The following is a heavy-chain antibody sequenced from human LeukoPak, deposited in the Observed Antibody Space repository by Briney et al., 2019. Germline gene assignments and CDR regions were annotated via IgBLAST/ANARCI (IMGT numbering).Heavy chain of an antibody. V-gene: IGHV3-23*01. Sequence: GGSLRLSCAASGFTLSSYAMSWVRQGPGKGLEWVSAISVSGNTYHADSVKGRFTISRDNAKNSLYLQMNSLRAEDTAVYYCAELGITMIGGVWGKGTTVTIAS. J-gene: IGHJ6*04. CDR2: ISVSGNT. CDR3: AELGITMIGGV. D-gene: IGHD3-10*02. CDR1: GFTLSSYA.